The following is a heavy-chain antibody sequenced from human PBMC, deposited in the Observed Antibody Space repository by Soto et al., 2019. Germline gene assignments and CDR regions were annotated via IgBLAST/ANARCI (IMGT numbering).Heavy chain of an antibody. CDR2: ISSSGSTI. D-gene: IGHD3-22*01. Sequence: EVQLVESGGGLVQPGGSLRLSCAASGFTFSSYEMNWVRQAPGKGLEWVSYISSSGSTIYYADSVKGRFTISRDNAKNSLYLQMNSLRAEDTAVYYCARDRYYYDSSGYYYYGMDVWGQGTTVTVSS. CDR3: ARDRYYYDSSGYYYYGMDV. V-gene: IGHV3-48*03. CDR1: GFTFSSYE. J-gene: IGHJ6*02.